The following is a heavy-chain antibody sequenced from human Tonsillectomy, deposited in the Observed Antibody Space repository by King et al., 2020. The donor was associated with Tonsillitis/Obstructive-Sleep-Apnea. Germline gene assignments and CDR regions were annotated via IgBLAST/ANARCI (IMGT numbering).Heavy chain of an antibody. Sequence: VQLQLWGAGLLKPSETLYLTCGVSGGSFSGYYWSWIRQPPGKGLEWSGEINHSGRTNYNPSLKSRVTISVDTSKNQFDLNLSSMTAADTAVYYCARVLTVGKSPDYWGQGTLVTVSS. V-gene: IGHV4-34*01. CDR2: INHSGRT. CDR1: GGSFSGYY. J-gene: IGHJ4*02. CDR3: ARVLTVGKSPDY. D-gene: IGHD4-23*01.